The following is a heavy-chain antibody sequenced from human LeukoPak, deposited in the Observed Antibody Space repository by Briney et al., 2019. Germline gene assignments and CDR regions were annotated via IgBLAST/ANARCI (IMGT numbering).Heavy chain of an antibody. D-gene: IGHD6-19*01. J-gene: IGHJ1*01. CDR1: GFTFSSYW. V-gene: IGHV3-7*01. CDR3: ARDRYSSK. Sequence: GSLRLSCVASGFTFSSYWMTWVRQAPGKGLEWVANIKEDGSEKYYVDSVKGRFSISGDNAKNSLFLQMNSPRAEDTAVYYCARDRYSSKWGQGTLVTVSS. CDR2: IKEDGSEK.